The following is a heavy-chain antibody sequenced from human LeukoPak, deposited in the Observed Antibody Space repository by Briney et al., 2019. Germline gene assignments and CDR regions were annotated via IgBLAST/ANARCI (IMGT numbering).Heavy chain of an antibody. CDR1: GGSISSSSYY. CDR2: IYYSGNT. V-gene: IGHV4-39*02. CDR3: AREIIAARPDYFDY. D-gene: IGHD6-6*01. Sequence: SETLSLTCTVSGGSISSSSYYWGWIRQPPGKGLEWIGSIYYSGNTYYNPSLKSRVTISVDTSKNQFSLKLSSVTAADTAVYYCAREIIAARPDYFDYWGQGTLVTVSS. J-gene: IGHJ4*02.